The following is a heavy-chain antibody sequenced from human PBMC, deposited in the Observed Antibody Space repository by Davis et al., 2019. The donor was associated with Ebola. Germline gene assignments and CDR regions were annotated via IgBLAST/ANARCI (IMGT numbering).Heavy chain of an antibody. J-gene: IGHJ3*02. Sequence: PSETLSLTCAVYGASFSGYYWSWIRQPPGKGLEWIGEINHSGSTNYNPSLKSRVTISVDTSKNQFSLKLSSVTAADTAVYYCARGLRYFAAQDAFDIWGQGTMVTVSS. CDR3: ARGLRYFAAQDAFDI. D-gene: IGHD3-9*01. CDR1: GASFSGYY. CDR2: INHSGST. V-gene: IGHV4-34*01.